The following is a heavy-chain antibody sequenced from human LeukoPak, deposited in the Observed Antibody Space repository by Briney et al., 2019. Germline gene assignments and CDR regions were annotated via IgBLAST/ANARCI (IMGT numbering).Heavy chain of an antibody. Sequence: SVPTLVNPTQTLTLTCTFSGFLLSTGGVGVGWIRQPPGKALEWLALIYWDDNKRYSPSLKNRLTITKDTSKNQVVLKMTNLDPVDTATYYCAHWESGYFHLWGRGTLVTVSS. D-gene: IGHD1-26*01. CDR2: IYWDDNK. CDR3: AHWESGYFHL. V-gene: IGHV2-5*02. J-gene: IGHJ2*01. CDR1: GFLLSTGGVG.